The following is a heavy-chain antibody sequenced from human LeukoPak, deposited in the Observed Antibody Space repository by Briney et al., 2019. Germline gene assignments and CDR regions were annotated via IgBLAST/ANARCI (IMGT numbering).Heavy chain of an antibody. CDR1: GYTFTGYY. D-gene: IGHD2-2*01. CDR3: PCDTSGVEDIVVVPAAREGTGY. J-gene: IGHJ4*02. CDR2: INPNSGGT. V-gene: IGHV1-2*02. Sequence: GASVTVSCKASGYTFTGYYMHWVRQAPGQGLEWMGWINPNSGGTNYPQKLQGRVTMTRDTSISTAYMELSRLRSDDTAEYCYPCDTSGVEDIVVVPAAREGTGYWRWGTLVTVSS.